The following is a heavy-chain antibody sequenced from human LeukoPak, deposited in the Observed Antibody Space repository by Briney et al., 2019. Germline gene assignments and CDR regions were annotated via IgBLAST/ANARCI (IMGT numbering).Heavy chain of an antibody. CDR2: IYSGGST. Sequence: PGGSLRLSCAASGFTVSSNYMSWVRQAPGKGLEWVSVIYSGGSTYYADSVKGRFTISRDNSKNTLYLQMNSLRAEDTAVYYCAREMAVNGGDWYFDLWGRGTLVTVSS. CDR3: AREMAVNGGDWYFDL. CDR1: GFTVSSNY. J-gene: IGHJ2*01. D-gene: IGHD2-8*01. V-gene: IGHV3-53*01.